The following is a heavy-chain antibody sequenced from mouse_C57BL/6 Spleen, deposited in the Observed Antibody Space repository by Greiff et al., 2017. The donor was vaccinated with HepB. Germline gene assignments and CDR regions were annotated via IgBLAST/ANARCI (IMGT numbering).Heavy chain of an antibody. Sequence: QVHVKQSGAELVKPGASVKMSCKASGYTFTTYPIEWMKQNHGKSLEWIGNFHPYNDDTKYNEKFKGKATLTVEKSSSTVYLELSRLTSDDSAVYYCARKGYGSSSWFAYWGQGTLVTVSA. CDR3: ARKGYGSSSWFAY. J-gene: IGHJ3*01. V-gene: IGHV1-47*01. CDR2: FHPYNDDT. D-gene: IGHD1-1*01. CDR1: GYTFTTYP.